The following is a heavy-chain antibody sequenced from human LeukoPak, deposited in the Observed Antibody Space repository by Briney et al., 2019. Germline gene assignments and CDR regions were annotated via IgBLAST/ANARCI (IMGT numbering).Heavy chain of an antibody. V-gene: IGHV3-23*01. D-gene: IGHD2-2*01. CDR3: SSSWYYYYGMDV. CDR1: GFTFSSYA. Sequence: PGGSLRLSCAASGFTFSSYAMSWVRQAPGKGLEWVSAISGSGGSTYYADSVKGRFTISRDNSKNTLYLQMNSLRAEDTAVYYCSSSWYYYYGMDVWGQGTTVTVSS. J-gene: IGHJ6*02. CDR2: ISGSGGST.